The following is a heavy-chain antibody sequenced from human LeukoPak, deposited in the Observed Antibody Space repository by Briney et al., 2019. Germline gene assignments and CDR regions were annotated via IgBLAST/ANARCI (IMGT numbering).Heavy chain of an antibody. CDR1: GGPFSGYF. CDR2: ISGSGGST. J-gene: IGHJ3*02. D-gene: IGHD3-22*01. V-gene: IGHV3-23*01. CDR3: AKDSVGYYYDSSGYYSPSFDI. Sequence: ETLSLTCAVSGGPFSGYFWSWIRQAPGKGLEWVSAISGSGGSTYYADSGKGRFTISRDNSKNTLYLQMNSLRAEDTAVYYCAKDSVGYYYDSSGYYSPSFDIWGQGTMVTVSS.